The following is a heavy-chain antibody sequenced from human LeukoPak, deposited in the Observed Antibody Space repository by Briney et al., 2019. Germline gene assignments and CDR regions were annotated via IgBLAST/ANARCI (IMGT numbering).Heavy chain of an antibody. Sequence: GESLKISCEGSGYSFTTYWIGWVRQMPGKGLEWMGIIYPGDSETRYNPSFQGQVTISADKSISTAYLQWSSLKASDTAMYYCAKNSVAGLLLFDCWGQGTLVTVPS. CDR1: GYSFTTYW. V-gene: IGHV5-51*01. CDR3: AKNSVAGLLLFDC. J-gene: IGHJ4*02. D-gene: IGHD6-19*01. CDR2: IYPGDSET.